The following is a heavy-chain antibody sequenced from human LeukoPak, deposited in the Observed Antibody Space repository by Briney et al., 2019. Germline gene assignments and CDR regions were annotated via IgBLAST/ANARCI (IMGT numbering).Heavy chain of an antibody. D-gene: IGHD5-24*01. CDR2: IYYSGNT. Sequence: SETLSLTCTVSGGSISSYYWSWIRQPPGKGLEWIGSIYYSGNTYHNPSLKSRVTISVDTSKNQFSLKLSSVTAADTAVYYCARTPRDGFNSPYFDYWGQGTLVTVSS. J-gene: IGHJ4*02. CDR3: ARTPRDGFNSPYFDY. CDR1: GGSISSYY. V-gene: IGHV4-39*01.